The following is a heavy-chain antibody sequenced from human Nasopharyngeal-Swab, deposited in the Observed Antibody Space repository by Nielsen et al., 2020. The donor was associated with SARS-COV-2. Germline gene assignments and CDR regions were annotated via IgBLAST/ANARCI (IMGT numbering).Heavy chain of an antibody. J-gene: IGHJ6*02. V-gene: IGHV1-69*13. D-gene: IGHD1-26*01. Sequence: SVKVSCKASGGTFSSYAISWVRQAPGQGLEWMGGIIPIFGTANYAQKFQGRVTITADESTSTAYMELSSLRSEDTAVYCCARTQYYRASSGRAYYYGMDVWGQGTTVTVSS. CDR3: ARTQYYRASSGRAYYYGMDV. CDR1: GGTFSSYA. CDR2: IIPIFGTA.